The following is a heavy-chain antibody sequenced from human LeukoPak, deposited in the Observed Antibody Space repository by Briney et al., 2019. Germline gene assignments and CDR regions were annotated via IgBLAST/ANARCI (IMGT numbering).Heavy chain of an antibody. CDR1: GLTVSSSY. CDR3: ARNILFAFDI. D-gene: IGHD2/OR15-2a*01. V-gene: IGHV3-53*01. J-gene: IGHJ3*02. Sequence: GGSLRLSCAASGLTVSSSYMSWVPQAPGKGLEWVSIIYNDGSTYCADSMKGRFTISRDNSKSTLYLQVNSLRAEGTAMYYCARNILFAFDIWGQGTMVTVSS. CDR2: IYNDGST.